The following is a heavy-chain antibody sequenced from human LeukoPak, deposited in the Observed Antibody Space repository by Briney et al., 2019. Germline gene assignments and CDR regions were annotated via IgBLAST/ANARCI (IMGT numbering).Heavy chain of an antibody. J-gene: IGHJ4*02. D-gene: IGHD2-15*01. Sequence: GASVKVSCKASGYTFTSYGISGVRQAPGQGLEWMVWISAYNGNTNYAQKLQGRVTMTTDTSTSTAYMELRSLRSDDTDVYYCARHDGYCSGGSCYGYFDYWGQGTLVTVSS. CDR1: GYTFTSYG. CDR2: ISAYNGNT. V-gene: IGHV1-18*01. CDR3: ARHDGYCSGGSCYGYFDY.